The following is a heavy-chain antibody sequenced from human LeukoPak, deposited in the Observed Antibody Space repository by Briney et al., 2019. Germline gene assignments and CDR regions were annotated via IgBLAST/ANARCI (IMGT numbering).Heavy chain of an antibody. CDR3: ARDSGYCSGGSCYFYMDV. CDR2: ISAYNGNA. V-gene: IGHV1-18*01. Sequence: GASVKVSCKASGYTFTSYGISWVRQAPGQGLEWMGWISAYNGNANYAQKLQGRVTMTTDTSTSTAYMELSSLRSEDTAVYYCARDSGYCSGGSCYFYMDVWGKGTTVTVSS. CDR1: GYTFTSYG. D-gene: IGHD2-15*01. J-gene: IGHJ6*03.